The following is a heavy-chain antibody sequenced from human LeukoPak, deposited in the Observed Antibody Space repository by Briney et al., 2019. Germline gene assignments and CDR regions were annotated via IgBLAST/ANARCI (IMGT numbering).Heavy chain of an antibody. CDR1: GFTFSSYG. J-gene: IGHJ4*02. Sequence: GGSLRLSCAASGFTFSSYGMTWVRQAPGEGLEWVAVIWYDGGNKYYADSVKGRFTISRDNSKNTLYLQMNSLRAEDTAVYYCARAIAVAGIDYWGQGTLVTVSS. CDR2: IWYDGGNK. V-gene: IGHV3-33*01. CDR3: ARAIAVAGIDY. D-gene: IGHD6-19*01.